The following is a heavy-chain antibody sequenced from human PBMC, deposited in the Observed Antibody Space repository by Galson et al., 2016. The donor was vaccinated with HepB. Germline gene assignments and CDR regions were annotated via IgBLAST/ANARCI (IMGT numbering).Heavy chain of an antibody. V-gene: IGHV3-23*01. Sequence: SLRLSCAASGFTFGNYPMMWVRHTSEKGLEWLSRISASGTDTHLADSVKGRFTISRDNSKNTLYLQVNSLRVEDTAIYYCARGRTTSCNSAFGIWGQGTMVTVSS. CDR2: ISASGTDT. J-gene: IGHJ3*02. CDR3: ARGRTTSCNSAFGI. D-gene: IGHD2-2*02. CDR1: GFTFGNYP.